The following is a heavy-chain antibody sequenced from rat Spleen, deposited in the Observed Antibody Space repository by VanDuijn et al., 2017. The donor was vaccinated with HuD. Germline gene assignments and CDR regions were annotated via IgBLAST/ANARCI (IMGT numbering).Heavy chain of an antibody. J-gene: IGHJ2*01. Sequence: EVQLVESGGGLVQPGRSLKLSCAASGFTFSNYGMAWVRQAPTKGLEWVATVSYDGSGTYYRDSVKGRFTISRADAKSTLYPQMDSLRSEDTATSYCARHTLTGACDYWGQEGMVTVS. CDR3: ARHTLTGACDY. CDR1: GFTFSNYG. V-gene: IGHV5-29*01. D-gene: IGHD5-1*01. CDR2: VSYDGSGT.